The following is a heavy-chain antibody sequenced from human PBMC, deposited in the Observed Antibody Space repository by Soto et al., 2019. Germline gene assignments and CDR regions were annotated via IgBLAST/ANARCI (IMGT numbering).Heavy chain of an antibody. D-gene: IGHD6-6*01. CDR3: SRYTARRDGYYYYYYMDV. V-gene: IGHV3-66*01. J-gene: IGHJ6*03. CDR1: GFTFSSYA. CDR2: IYSGGST. Sequence: GGSLRLSCAASGFTFSSYAMSWVRQXPGKXLEWFSVIYSGGSTYYADSVKGRFTISRDNSKNTLYLQMNSLRAEDTAVYYCSRYTARRDGYYYYYYMDVWGKGTTVTVSS.